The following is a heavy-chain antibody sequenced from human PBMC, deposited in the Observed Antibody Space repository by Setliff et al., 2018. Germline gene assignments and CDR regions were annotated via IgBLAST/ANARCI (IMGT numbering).Heavy chain of an antibody. Sequence: ASVKVSFKASGYTFTSYAMHWVRQAPGQGLEWMGIINPSGGSTSYAQKFQGRVTMTRDTSTSTVYMELSSLRSEDTAVYYCAREAAGRTGSWAVNAFDIWGQGTMVTVSS. CDR3: AREAAGRTGSWAVNAFDI. CDR1: GYTFTSYA. CDR2: INPSGGST. J-gene: IGHJ3*02. V-gene: IGHV1-46*01. D-gene: IGHD6-13*01.